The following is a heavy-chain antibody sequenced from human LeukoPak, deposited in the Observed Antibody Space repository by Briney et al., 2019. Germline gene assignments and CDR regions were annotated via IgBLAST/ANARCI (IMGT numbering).Heavy chain of an antibody. Sequence: SETLSLTCTVSGGSISSGSYYWRWIRQPAGKGLEWIGRIYTSGSTNYNPSLKSRVTISINTSKNQFSLKLNSVTAADTAVYYCARISLTGYAPISGYFDYWGQGTLVTVSS. CDR3: ARISLTGYAPISGYFDY. J-gene: IGHJ4*02. D-gene: IGHD3-9*01. CDR2: IYTSGST. V-gene: IGHV4-61*02. CDR1: GGSISSGSYY.